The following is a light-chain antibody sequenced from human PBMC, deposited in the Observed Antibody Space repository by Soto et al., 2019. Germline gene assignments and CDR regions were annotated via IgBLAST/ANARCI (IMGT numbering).Light chain of an antibody. V-gene: IGKV3-11*01. CDR1: QSVSNY. CDR3: QQRGTWPRT. Sequence: IVLTHSPATLSLSPGERATLSCRASQSVSNYLVWYQQKPGQAPRLLIYDGSNSATGIPARFSGSGSGTDFTRTISSLEPDDFAVYYCQQRGTWPRTFGQGTKVEIK. CDR2: DGS. J-gene: IGKJ1*01.